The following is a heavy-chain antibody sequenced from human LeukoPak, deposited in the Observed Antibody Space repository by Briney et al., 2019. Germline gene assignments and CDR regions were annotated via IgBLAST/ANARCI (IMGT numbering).Heavy chain of an antibody. CDR2: INQDGVEK. CDR3: ARGFDGYYGFDL. V-gene: IGHV3-7*05. D-gene: IGHD5-24*01. J-gene: IGHJ3*01. Sequence: PGGSLRLSCAASGFTFTTYWMSWVRQAPGKGLEGVANINQDGVEKYYVASVRGRLTISRDNAKNSMYVQMNSLRAEDTAVYYCARGFDGYYGFDLWGQGTMVTVSS. CDR1: GFTFTTYW.